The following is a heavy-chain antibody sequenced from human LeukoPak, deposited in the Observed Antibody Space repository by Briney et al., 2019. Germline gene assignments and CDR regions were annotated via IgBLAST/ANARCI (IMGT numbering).Heavy chain of an antibody. CDR1: GFTFSSYW. Sequence: GGSLRLSCAASGFTFSSYWMSWVRQAPGKGLEWVANIKQDGSEKYYVDSVEGRFTISRDNAKNSLYLQMNSLRAEDTAFYYCARGRYHDNGVFDYWGQGTLVTVSS. CDR2: IKQDGSEK. V-gene: IGHV3-7*01. CDR3: ARGRYHDNGVFDY. J-gene: IGHJ4*02. D-gene: IGHD3-22*01.